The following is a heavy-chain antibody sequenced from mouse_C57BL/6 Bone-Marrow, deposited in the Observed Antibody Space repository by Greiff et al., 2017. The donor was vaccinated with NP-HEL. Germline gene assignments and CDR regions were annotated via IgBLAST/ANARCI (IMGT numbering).Heavy chain of an antibody. CDR3: TANYGSSRYFDV. CDR2: IRLKSDNYAT. D-gene: IGHD1-1*01. CDR1: GFTFSNYW. J-gene: IGHJ1*03. V-gene: IGHV6-3*01. Sequence: EVKLMESGGGLVQPGGSMKLSCVASGFTFSNYWMNWVRQSPEKGLEWVAQIRLKSDNYATHYAESVKGRFTISRDDSKSSVYLQMNNLRAEDTGIYYCTANYGSSRYFDVWGTGTTVTVSS.